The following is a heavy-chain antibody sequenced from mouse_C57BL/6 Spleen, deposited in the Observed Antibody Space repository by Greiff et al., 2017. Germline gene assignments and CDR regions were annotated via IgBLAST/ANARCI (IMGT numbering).Heavy chain of an antibody. CDR3: ARYDRDYFDY. V-gene: IGHV7-3*01. Sequence: EVQLVESGGGLVQPGGSLSLSCAASGFTFTDYYMSWVRQPPGKALEWLGFIRNKANGYTTEYSASVKGRFTISRDNSQSILYLQMNALRAEDSATYYGARYDRDYFDYWGQGTTLTVSS. J-gene: IGHJ2*01. CDR1: GFTFTDYY. CDR2: IRNKANGYTT.